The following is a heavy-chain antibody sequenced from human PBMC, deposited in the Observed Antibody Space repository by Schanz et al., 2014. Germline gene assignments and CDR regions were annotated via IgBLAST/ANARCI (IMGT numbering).Heavy chain of an antibody. V-gene: IGHV1-18*01. CDR2: INAHTGNT. CDR3: ARDHVATYHYHSPGAFDI. CDR1: GYIFGSHG. D-gene: IGHD3-10*01. J-gene: IGHJ3*02. Sequence: QVQLVQSGGEVKKPGASVRVSCKASGYIFGSHGMTWVRQAPGQGPELMGWINAHTGNTQYAQKFQGRVNMTRDTVTTTVHLELSRLRTDDTSVYYCARDHVATYHYHSPGAFDIWGQGTRVTVSS.